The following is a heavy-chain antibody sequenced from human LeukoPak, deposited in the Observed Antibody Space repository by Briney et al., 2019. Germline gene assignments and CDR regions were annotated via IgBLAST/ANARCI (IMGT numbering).Heavy chain of an antibody. J-gene: IGHJ6*02. CDR3: ARGGQGQWLENYYYYGMDV. V-gene: IGHV3-53*01. CDR2: TYSGGST. CDR1: GFTVSSNY. Sequence: GGSLRLSCAASGFTVSSNYMSWVRQAPGKGLEWVSVTYSGGSTYYADSVKGRFTISRDNSKNTLYLQMNSLRAEDTAVYYCARGGQGQWLENYYYYGMDVWGQGTTVTVSS. D-gene: IGHD6-19*01.